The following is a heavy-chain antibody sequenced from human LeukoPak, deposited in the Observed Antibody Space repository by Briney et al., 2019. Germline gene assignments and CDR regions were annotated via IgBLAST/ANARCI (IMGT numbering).Heavy chain of an antibody. CDR3: ARDGRAWYY. V-gene: IGHV3-7*01. CDR2: IKQDGSEK. Sequence: GGSLRLSCAASGFTFSSYWMSWVRQAPGKGLEWVDNIKQDGSEKYYVDSVKGRFTISRDNAKNSVYLQMNSLRAEDTAVYFCARDGRAWYYWGQGTLVTVSS. CDR1: GFTFSSYW. J-gene: IGHJ4*02. D-gene: IGHD1-26*01.